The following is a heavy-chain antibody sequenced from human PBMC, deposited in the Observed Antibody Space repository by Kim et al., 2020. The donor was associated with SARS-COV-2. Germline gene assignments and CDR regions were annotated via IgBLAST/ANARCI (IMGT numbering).Heavy chain of an antibody. CDR3: ARASGTTSSFYY. CDR1: GFTFSSYA. J-gene: IGHJ4*02. CDR2: ISYDGSNK. Sequence: LSLTCAASGFTFSSYAMHWVRQAPGKGLEWVAVISYDGSNKYYADSVKGRFTISRDNSKNTLYLQMNSLRAEDTAVYYCARASGTTSSFYYWGQGTLVTVSS. D-gene: IGHD1-7*01. V-gene: IGHV3-30-3*01.